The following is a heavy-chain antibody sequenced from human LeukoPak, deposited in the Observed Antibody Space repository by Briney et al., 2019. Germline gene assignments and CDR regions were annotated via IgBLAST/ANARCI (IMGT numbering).Heavy chain of an antibody. Sequence: GGSLRLSCAASGFTFSDYYMSWIRQAPGKGLEWVSYVSSGSSTIYYADSVKGRFTVSRDSSKNTLYLQMNRLRAEDAAVYYCAKAPVTTCSGAYCYPFDYWGQGTLVTVSS. D-gene: IGHD2-21*01. V-gene: IGHV3-11*01. CDR2: VSSGSSTI. CDR1: GFTFSDYY. J-gene: IGHJ4*02. CDR3: AKAPVTTCSGAYCYPFDY.